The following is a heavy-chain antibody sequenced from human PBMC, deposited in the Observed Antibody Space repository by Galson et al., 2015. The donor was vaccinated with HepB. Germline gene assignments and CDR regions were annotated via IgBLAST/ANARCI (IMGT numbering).Heavy chain of an antibody. CDR1: GFIVKSSY. V-gene: IGHV3-53*01. Sequence: SLRLSCAASGFIVKSSYMSWVRQAPGKGLQWVSTIYSGGHGYYTDSVEGRFSISRDTNKNTIFLQMNNLGADDTAVYYCASPFCIDSNCYPLWHWGQGTLVTVSS. CDR2: IYSGGHG. J-gene: IGHJ4*02. D-gene: IGHD2-21*01. CDR3: ASPFCIDSNCYPLWH.